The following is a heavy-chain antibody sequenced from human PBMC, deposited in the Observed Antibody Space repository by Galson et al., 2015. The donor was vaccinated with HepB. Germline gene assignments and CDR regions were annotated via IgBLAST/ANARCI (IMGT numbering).Heavy chain of an antibody. CDR3: ARDVFGVVTKGDYMDV. CDR2: IWYDGSNK. D-gene: IGHD3-3*01. J-gene: IGHJ6*03. V-gene: IGHV3-33*01. CDR1: GFTFSSYG. Sequence: SLRLSCAASGFTFSSYGMHWVRQAPGKGLEWVAVIWYDGSNKYYADSVKGRFTISRDNSKNTLYLQMNSLRAEDTAVYYCARDVFGVVTKGDYMDVWGKGTTVTVSS.